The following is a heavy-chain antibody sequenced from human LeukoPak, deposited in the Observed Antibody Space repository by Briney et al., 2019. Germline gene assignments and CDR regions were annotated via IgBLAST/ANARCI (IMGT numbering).Heavy chain of an antibody. V-gene: IGHV4-34*01. CDR3: ARGRTDCGGDCYLLYSDY. D-gene: IGHD2-21*02. CDR2: INHSGST. CDR1: GGSFSGYY. Sequence: SETLSLTCAVYGGSFSGYYWSWIRQPPGKGLEWIGEINHSGSTNYNPSLKSRVTISVDTSKNHFSLKLSSVTAADTAVYYCARGRTDCGGDCYLLYSDYWGQGTLVTVSS. J-gene: IGHJ4*02.